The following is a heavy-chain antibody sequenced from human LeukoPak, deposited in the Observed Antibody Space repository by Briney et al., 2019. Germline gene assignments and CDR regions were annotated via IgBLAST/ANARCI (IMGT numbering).Heavy chain of an antibody. D-gene: IGHD3-22*01. Sequence: GGSLRLSCAASGFTFRNYGMTWVRQAPGKGLEWVSAISGSGGSTYYADSVKGRFTISRDNSKNTLYLQMNSLRAEDTAVYYCARDRAYYDSSGYPYYFDYWGRGTLVTVSS. J-gene: IGHJ4*02. CDR3: ARDRAYYDSSGYPYYFDY. V-gene: IGHV3-23*01. CDR1: GFTFRNYG. CDR2: ISGSGGST.